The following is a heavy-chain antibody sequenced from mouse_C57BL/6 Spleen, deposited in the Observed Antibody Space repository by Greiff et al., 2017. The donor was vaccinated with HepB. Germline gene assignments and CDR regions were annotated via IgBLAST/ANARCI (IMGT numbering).Heavy chain of an antibody. Sequence: EVKLQESGAELVRPGASVKLSCTASGFNIKDDYMHWVKQRPEQGLEWIGWIDPENGDTEYASKFQGKATITADTSSNTAYLQLSSLTSEDTAVYYCTTDYDYDEMDYWGQGTTLTVSS. D-gene: IGHD2-4*01. CDR2: IDPENGDT. CDR1: GFNIKDDY. V-gene: IGHV14-4*01. J-gene: IGHJ2*01. CDR3: TTDYDYDEMDY.